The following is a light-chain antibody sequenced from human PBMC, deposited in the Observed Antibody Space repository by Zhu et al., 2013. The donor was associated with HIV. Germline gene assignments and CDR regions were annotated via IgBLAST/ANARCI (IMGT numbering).Light chain of an antibody. CDR3: GTWDSSLRGV. V-gene: IGLV1-51*01. CDR2: DNN. CDR1: SSNIGNNY. J-gene: IGLJ3*02. Sequence: QSVLTQPPSVSAAPGQKVTISCSGSSSNIGNNYVSWYQQLPGTAPKLLIYDNNKRPSGIPDRFSGSKSDTSATLGITGLQTGDEADYYCGTWDSSLRGVFGGGTKLTVL.